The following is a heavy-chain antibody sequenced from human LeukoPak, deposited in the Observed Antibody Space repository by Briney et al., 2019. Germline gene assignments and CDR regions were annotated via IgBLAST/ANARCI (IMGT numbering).Heavy chain of an antibody. CDR3: ARWGYGSGSYPNGGFDP. J-gene: IGHJ5*02. V-gene: IGHV7-4-1*02. Sequence: ASVNVSCKASGYTFTSYVMNWVRQAPGQGLEWMGWINTNTGNPTYAQGFTGRFVFSLDTSVSTAYLQISSLKAEDTAMYYCARWGYGSGSYPNGGFDPWGQGTLVTVSS. CDR2: INTNTGNP. D-gene: IGHD3-10*01. CDR1: GYTFTSYV.